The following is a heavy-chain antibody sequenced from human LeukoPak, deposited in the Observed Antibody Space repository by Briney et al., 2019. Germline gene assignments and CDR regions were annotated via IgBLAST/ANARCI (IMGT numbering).Heavy chain of an antibody. CDR1: GFTFSNYW. CDR2: IKHDGGEK. Sequence: NPGGSLILSCAASGFTFSNYWMTWVRQAPGKGLEWVANIKHDGGEKYYVDSVKGRFTISRDNAKNSLYLQMNSLRAEDTAVYYCARQRLFPHRFDPWGQGTLATVSS. D-gene: IGHD6-25*01. V-gene: IGHV3-7*04. J-gene: IGHJ5*02. CDR3: ARQRLFPHRFDP.